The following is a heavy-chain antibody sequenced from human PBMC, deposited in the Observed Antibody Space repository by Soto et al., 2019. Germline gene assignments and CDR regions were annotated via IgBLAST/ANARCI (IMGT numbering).Heavy chain of an antibody. J-gene: IGHJ6*02. D-gene: IGHD3-10*01. Sequence: QVQLQESGPGLVKPSETMSLSCTVSGGSISSYYWSWFRQSPGKRMEWIGYVHHSWGSSYNPSLRSRVAISLDPSKSKFSLKVTSVTATDTAVYYCARQGFGPLHGLVDVWGQGTTVTVSS. CDR2: VHHSWGS. CDR1: GGSISSYY. CDR3: ARQGFGPLHGLVDV. V-gene: IGHV4-59*08.